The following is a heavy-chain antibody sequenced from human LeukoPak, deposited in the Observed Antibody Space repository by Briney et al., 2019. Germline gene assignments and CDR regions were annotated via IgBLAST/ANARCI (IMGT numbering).Heavy chain of an antibody. V-gene: IGHV1-18*01. CDR3: ARDERYCSGGSCYYGGEGY. J-gene: IGHJ4*02. D-gene: IGHD2-15*01. CDR2: ISAYNGNT. CDR1: GYTFTSYG. Sequence: GASVKVSCKASGYTFTSYGISWVRQAPGQGLEWMGWISAYNGNTNYAQKPQGRVTMTTDTSTSTAYMELRSLRSDDTAVYYCARDERYCSGGSCYYGGEGYWGQGTLVTVSS.